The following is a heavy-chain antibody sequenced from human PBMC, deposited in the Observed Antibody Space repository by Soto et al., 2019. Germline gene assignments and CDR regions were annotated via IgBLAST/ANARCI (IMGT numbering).Heavy chain of an antibody. V-gene: IGHV1-2*04. Sequence: ASVKVSCKASGYTFTGYYMHWVRQAPGQGLEWMGWINPNSGGTDYAQKFQGWVTMARDTSISTAYMELSRLRSDDTAVYYCARGDTAMANYYYYGMDVWGQGTTVTVSS. J-gene: IGHJ6*02. D-gene: IGHD5-18*01. CDR2: INPNSGGT. CDR3: ARGDTAMANYYYYGMDV. CDR1: GYTFTGYY.